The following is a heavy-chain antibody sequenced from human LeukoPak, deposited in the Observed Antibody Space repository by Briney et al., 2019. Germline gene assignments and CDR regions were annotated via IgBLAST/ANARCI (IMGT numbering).Heavy chain of an antibody. CDR3: ARDKGCSSTSCPKSYYYMDV. CDR1: GFTFSSYA. CDR2: ISYDGSNK. D-gene: IGHD2-2*01. J-gene: IGHJ6*03. Sequence: PGRSLRLSCAASGFTFSSYAMHWVRQAPGKGLEWVAVISYDGSNKYYADSVKGRFTISRDNSKNTPYLQMNSLRAEDTAVYYCARDKGCSSTSCPKSYYYMDVWGKGTTVTVSS. V-gene: IGHV3-30-3*01.